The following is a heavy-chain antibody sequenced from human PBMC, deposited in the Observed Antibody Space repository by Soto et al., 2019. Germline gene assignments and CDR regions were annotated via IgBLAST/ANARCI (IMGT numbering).Heavy chain of an antibody. V-gene: IGHV3-21*01. J-gene: IGHJ4*02. D-gene: IGHD3-3*01. CDR3: SRSPEVGVRGGY. CDR1: GFTFSAYN. CDR2: ISASYQI. Sequence: GGSLRLSCTGSGFTFSAYNMNWVRQAPGKGLEWVSSISASYQIYQSDSMKGRFTISRENARNSVYLQINSLRDEDTALYYCSRSPEVGVRGGYWGQGTPVTVSS.